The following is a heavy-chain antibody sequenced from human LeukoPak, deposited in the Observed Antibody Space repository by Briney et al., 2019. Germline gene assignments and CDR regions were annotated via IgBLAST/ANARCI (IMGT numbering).Heavy chain of an antibody. V-gene: IGHV1-8*01. J-gene: IGHJ4*02. CDR2: MNPNAGRT. CDR3: ARLSQTPDYYTLGGYYYLGY. CDR1: RYTFTSYD. Sequence: ASVKVSCKASRYTFTSYDINWVREAAGHGLEWMGWMNPNAGRTGYAQKFQGRITMTRDTSINTAYMELTNLKSEDTAIYYCARLSQTPDYYTLGGYYYLGYWGQGTPVTVSS. D-gene: IGHD3-10*01.